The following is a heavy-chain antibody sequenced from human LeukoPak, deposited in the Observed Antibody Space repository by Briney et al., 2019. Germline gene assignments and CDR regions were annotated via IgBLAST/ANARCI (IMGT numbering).Heavy chain of an antibody. J-gene: IGHJ4*02. Sequence: SDTLSLTCAVSGYSISSGYYWGWIRQPPGKGLEWVGGISHSGSSYYNPSLKSRVTISVDTSKNQFSLKLSSVTAADTAVYYCARDSSSSPFATWGQGTLVTVSS. CDR1: GYSISSGYY. CDR2: ISHSGSS. V-gene: IGHV4-38-2*02. D-gene: IGHD6-6*01. CDR3: ARDSSSSPFAT.